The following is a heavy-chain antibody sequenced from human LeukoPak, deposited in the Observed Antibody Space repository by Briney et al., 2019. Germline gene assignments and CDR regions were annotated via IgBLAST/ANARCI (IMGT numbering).Heavy chain of an antibody. V-gene: IGHV4-39*07. Sequence: SETLSLTCTVSGDSINNINNYWDWIRQPPGKGLEWIGSVFFSGSTYYNPALKSRVTISIDTSKNQFSLKLTSVTAADTAIYYCVRDVVSSDYGDYNNWLDPWGQGILVTVAS. CDR3: VRDVVSSDYGDYNNWLDP. J-gene: IGHJ5*02. CDR2: VFFSGST. CDR1: GDSINNINNY. D-gene: IGHD4-17*01.